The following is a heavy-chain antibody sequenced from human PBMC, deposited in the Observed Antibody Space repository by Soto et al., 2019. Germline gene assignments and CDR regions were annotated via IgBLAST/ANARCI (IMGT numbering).Heavy chain of an antibody. CDR2: IWYDGSNK. Sequence: GGSLRLSCAASGFTFSSYGMHWVRQAPGKGLEWVAVIWYDGSNKYYADSVKGRFTISRDNSKNTLYLQMNSLRAEDTAVYYCARDGENFWSGYYTGPDPYYYYGMDVWGQGATVTVSS. D-gene: IGHD3-3*01. CDR3: ARDGENFWSGYYTGPDPYYYYGMDV. V-gene: IGHV3-33*01. J-gene: IGHJ6*02. CDR1: GFTFSSYG.